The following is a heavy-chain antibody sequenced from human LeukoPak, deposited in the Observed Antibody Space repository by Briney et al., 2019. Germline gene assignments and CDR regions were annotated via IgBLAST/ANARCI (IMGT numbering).Heavy chain of an antibody. CDR3: AKTLTGGSSFDY. Sequence: GGSLRLSCAASGFTFSSYWMHWVRQAPGKGLVWVSRINSDGSSTSYADSVKGRFTISRDNSKNTLYLQMNSLRAEDTAVYYCAKTLTGGSSFDYWGQGTLVTVPS. D-gene: IGHD3-9*01. CDR1: GFTFSSYW. CDR2: INSDGSST. V-gene: IGHV3-74*01. J-gene: IGHJ4*02.